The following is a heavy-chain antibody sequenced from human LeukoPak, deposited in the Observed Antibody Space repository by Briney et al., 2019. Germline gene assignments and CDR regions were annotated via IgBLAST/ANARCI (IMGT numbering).Heavy chain of an antibody. CDR2: INHSGST. Sequence: PSETLSLXCAVYGGSFSGYYWSWIRQPPGKGLEWIGEINHSGSTNYNPSLKSRVTISVDTSKNQFSLKLSSVTAADTAVYYCARQRHYYGSGSYLHAFDIWGQGTMVTVSS. CDR3: ARQRHYYGSGSYLHAFDI. J-gene: IGHJ3*02. D-gene: IGHD3-10*01. V-gene: IGHV4-34*01. CDR1: GGSFSGYY.